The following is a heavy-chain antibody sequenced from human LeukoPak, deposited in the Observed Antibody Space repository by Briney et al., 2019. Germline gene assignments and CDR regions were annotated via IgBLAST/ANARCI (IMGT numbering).Heavy chain of an antibody. CDR3: ARDSSRGYSYFGY. V-gene: IGHV3-66*01. Sequence: PGGSLRLSCAASGFXVSSNYISWVRQAPGKGLEWVSVIYSGGSTYYADSVKGRFTISRDNSKNTLYLQMNSLRAEDTAVYYCARDSSRGYSYFGYWGQGTLVTVSS. CDR2: IYSGGST. D-gene: IGHD5-18*01. CDR1: GFXVSSNY. J-gene: IGHJ4*02.